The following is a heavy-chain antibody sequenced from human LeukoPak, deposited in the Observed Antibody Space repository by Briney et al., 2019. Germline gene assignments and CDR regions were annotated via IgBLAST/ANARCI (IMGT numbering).Heavy chain of an antibody. V-gene: IGHV3-48*01. D-gene: IGHD6-19*01. Sequence: RGSLRLSCAASGFTPSSYSMNWVRQGPGKGLEWVSFITSSSSTISYVDSVKGRFTISRDNAKNSLYLQMNSLRAEDTAVYYCARDRPGSGWYYFDSWGQGTLVTVSS. CDR2: ITSSSSTI. CDR1: GFTPSSYS. J-gene: IGHJ4*02. CDR3: ARDRPGSGWYYFDS.